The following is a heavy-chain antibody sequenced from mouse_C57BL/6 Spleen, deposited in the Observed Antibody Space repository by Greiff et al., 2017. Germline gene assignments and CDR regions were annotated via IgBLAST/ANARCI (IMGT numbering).Heavy chain of an antibody. CDR2: IYPGDGDT. Sequence: VQLQQSGPELVKPGASVKISCKASGYAFSSSWMNWVKQRPGKGLEWIGRIYPGDGDTNYNGKFKGKATLTADKYSSTAYMQLSSLTSEDSAVYFCARAGWLPPLNIDVWGTGTTVTVSS. CDR3: ARAGWLPPLNIDV. J-gene: IGHJ1*03. V-gene: IGHV1-82*01. D-gene: IGHD2-3*01. CDR1: GYAFSSSW.